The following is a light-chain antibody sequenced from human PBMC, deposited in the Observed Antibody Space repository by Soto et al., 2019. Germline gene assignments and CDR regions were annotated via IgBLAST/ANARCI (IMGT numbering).Light chain of an antibody. Sequence: QSALTQPPSASGSPGQSVSISCTGTSSDVGGYNYVSWYQQHPGKVPKLIIYEVNKRPSGVPDRFSGSKSGNTASLTVTGLQAEDEADYYCSSYTSSSVYVFGTGTKLTVL. CDR1: SSDVGGYNY. CDR3: SSYTSSSVYV. J-gene: IGLJ1*01. CDR2: EVN. V-gene: IGLV2-8*01.